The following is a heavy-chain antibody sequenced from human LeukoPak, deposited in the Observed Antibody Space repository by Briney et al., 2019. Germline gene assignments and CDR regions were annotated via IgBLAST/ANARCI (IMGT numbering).Heavy chain of an antibody. J-gene: IGHJ4*02. CDR3: TTTYYDFWSGYYHPPY. D-gene: IGHD3-3*01. CDR2: IKSKTDGGTT. Sequence: GGSLRLSCAASGFTFSNAWMSWVRQAPGKGLEWVGRIKSKTDGGTTDYAAPVKGRFTISRDDSKNTLYLQMNSLKTGDTAVYYCTTTYYDFWSGYYHPPYWGQGTLVTVSS. V-gene: IGHV3-15*01. CDR1: GFTFSNAW.